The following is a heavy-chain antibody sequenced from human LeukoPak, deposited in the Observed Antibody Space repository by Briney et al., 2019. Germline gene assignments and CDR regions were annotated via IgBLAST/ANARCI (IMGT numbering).Heavy chain of an antibody. CDR1: GFTFSNYY. V-gene: IGHV3-7*01. Sequence: PGGSLRLSCKASGFTFSNYYMTWVRQAPGKGPEWVANINHDGIEKNYVDSVRGRFTISRDNTKSSLYLQMNSLRAEDTAVYYCTKDGAAGAPPEVMAVWGQGTTVTVSS. J-gene: IGHJ6*02. D-gene: IGHD6-13*01. CDR3: TKDGAAGAPPEVMAV. CDR2: INHDGIEK.